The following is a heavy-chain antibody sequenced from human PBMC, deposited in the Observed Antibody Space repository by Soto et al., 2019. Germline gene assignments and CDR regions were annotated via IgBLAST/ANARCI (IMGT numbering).Heavy chain of an antibody. CDR2: ISHLEST. J-gene: IGHJ4*02. V-gene: IGHV4-30-2*06. Sequence: SETLSLTCTVSGASISYGGFSWSWIRQSPGKGLEWIGYISHLESTYFHPSFKSRLTMSIDRTRNQFSLKLGSVTAADMAVYYCARGGGYDSFDYWGQGVLVTVSS. CDR1: GASISYGGFS. D-gene: IGHD5-12*01. CDR3: ARGGGYDSFDY.